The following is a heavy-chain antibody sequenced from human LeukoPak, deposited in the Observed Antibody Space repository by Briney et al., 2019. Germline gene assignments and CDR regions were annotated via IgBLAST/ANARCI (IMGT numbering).Heavy chain of an antibody. Sequence: GGSLRLSCVTSGFTFSSYWMSWVRQAPGKGLEWVALIKQDGSEKYYVDSVKGRFTMSRDNAESSLYLQMNSLRVEDAAMYYCARYGQLGDWGRGTLVTVSS. CDR2: IKQDGSEK. CDR3: ARYGQLGD. J-gene: IGHJ4*02. CDR1: GFTFSSYW. V-gene: IGHV3-7*03. D-gene: IGHD6-6*01.